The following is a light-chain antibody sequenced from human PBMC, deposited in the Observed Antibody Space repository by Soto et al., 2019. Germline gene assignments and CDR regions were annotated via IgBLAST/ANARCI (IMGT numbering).Light chain of an antibody. CDR1: SSDVGSYNL. J-gene: IGLJ1*01. CDR2: EGS. V-gene: IGLV2-23*01. Sequence: QSALTQPASVSGSPGQSITISCTGTSSDVGSYNLVSWYQQHPGKAPKLIIYEGSKRPSGVSNRFSGSKSGNTASLTISGLQAEDETDYYCCSYAGANTYVFGTGTRSPS. CDR3: CSYAGANTYV.